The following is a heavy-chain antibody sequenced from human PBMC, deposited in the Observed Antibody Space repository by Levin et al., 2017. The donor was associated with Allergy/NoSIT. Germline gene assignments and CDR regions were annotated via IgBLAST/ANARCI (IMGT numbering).Heavy chain of an antibody. CDR1: GGSMRIGAYY. V-gene: IGHV4-31*03. D-gene: IGHD5-18*01. J-gene: IGHJ4*02. CDR3: ARGGIQLWFDY. Sequence: SETLSLTCTVSGGSMRIGAYYWSWVRQLPGKGLEWIGYIYHSGNTYYNPSLRSRVTISVDTSKKQFSLRLSAVTAADTAVYYCARGGIQLWFDYWVQGTLVTVSS. CDR2: IYHSGNT.